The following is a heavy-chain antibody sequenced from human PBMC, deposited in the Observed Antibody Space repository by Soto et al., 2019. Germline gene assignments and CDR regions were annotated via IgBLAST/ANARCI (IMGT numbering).Heavy chain of an antibody. D-gene: IGHD2-21*01. Sequence: QVQLQQWGAGLLKPSETLSLTCAVYGGSFSGYYWSWIRQPPGKGLEWIGEINHSGSTNSNPSLKSRVTNSLDPSKNQFSLNLNSATAADTAVYYCARGIAMTVEVQRDAPDKYYFDSWGQGTLVTVSS. CDR3: ARGIAMTVEVQRDAPDKYYFDS. V-gene: IGHV4-34*01. CDR1: GGSFSGYY. J-gene: IGHJ4*02. CDR2: INHSGST.